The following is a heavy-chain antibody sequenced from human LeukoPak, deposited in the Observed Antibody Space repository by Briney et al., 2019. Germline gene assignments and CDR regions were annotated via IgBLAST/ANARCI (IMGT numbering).Heavy chain of an antibody. J-gene: IGHJ4*02. CDR1: GFSLSTTGVA. D-gene: IGHD5-24*01. CDR2: VNSNDEK. Sequence: ESGPTLVKPTQTLTLTCTFSGFSLSTTGVAVGWIRQPPGKALELLALVNSNDEKRYSPSLKSRLTISRDTPKNQVVLTMANMDPADTATYYCAHRPSGMATVSFESWGQGSLVTVSS. V-gene: IGHV2-5*01. CDR3: AHRPSGMATVSFES.